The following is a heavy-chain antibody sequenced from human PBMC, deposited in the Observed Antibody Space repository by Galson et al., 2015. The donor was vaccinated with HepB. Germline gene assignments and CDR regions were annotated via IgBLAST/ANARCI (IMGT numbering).Heavy chain of an antibody. D-gene: IGHD2-2*02. V-gene: IGHV1-46*01. Sequence: SVKVSCKASGYTFTSYYMHWVRQAPGQGLEWMGIINPSGGSSSYAQKFQGRVTMTRDTSTSTVYMELSSLRSEDTAVYYCARDEPLRYCSSTSCYTPTYYMDVWGKGTTVTVSS. CDR3: ARDEPLRYCSSTSCYTPTYYMDV. CDR2: INPSGGSS. J-gene: IGHJ6*03. CDR1: GYTFTSYY.